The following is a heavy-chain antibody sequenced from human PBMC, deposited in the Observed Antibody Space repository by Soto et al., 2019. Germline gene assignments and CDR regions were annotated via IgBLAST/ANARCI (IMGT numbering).Heavy chain of an antibody. J-gene: IGHJ6*03. V-gene: IGHV1-8*01. CDR1: GYTFTSYD. D-gene: IGHD6-13*01. CDR2: MNPNSGNI. Sequence: ASVKVSCKDSGYTFTSYDINWVRQATGQGLEWMGWMNPNSGNIGYAQKFQGRVTMTRNTSISTAYMELSSLRSEDTAVYYCARGAPGFYSSSWSFTYYYYYYYMDVWGKGTTVTVSS. CDR3: ARGAPGFYSSSWSFTYYYYYYYMDV.